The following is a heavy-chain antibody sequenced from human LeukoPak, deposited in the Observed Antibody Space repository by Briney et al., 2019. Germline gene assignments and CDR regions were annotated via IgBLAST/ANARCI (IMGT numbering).Heavy chain of an antibody. CDR3: AKAPTLWFGFPDNWFDP. CDR1: GFTFSSYA. D-gene: IGHD3-10*01. Sequence: GGSLRLSCAASGFTFSSYAMSWVRQAPGKGLEWVSAISGSGGSTYYAHSVKGRFTISRDNSKNTLYLQMNSLRAEDTAVYYCAKAPTLWFGFPDNWFDPWGQGTLVTVSS. CDR2: ISGSGGST. J-gene: IGHJ5*02. V-gene: IGHV3-23*01.